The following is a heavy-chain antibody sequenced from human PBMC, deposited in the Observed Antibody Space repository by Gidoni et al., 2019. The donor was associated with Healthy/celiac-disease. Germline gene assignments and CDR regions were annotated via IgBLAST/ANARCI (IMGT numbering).Heavy chain of an antibody. Sequence: EVQLLESGGGLVQPGGSLRLSCAASGFTFSSYAMSWVRQAPGKGLEWVSAISVSGGRKYYADSVKGRFTISRDNSKNTLYLQMNSLRAEDTAVYYCAKWSISSGAPDAFDIWGQGTMVTVSS. CDR3: AKWSISSGAPDAFDI. CDR1: GFTFSSYA. J-gene: IGHJ3*02. V-gene: IGHV3-23*01. CDR2: ISVSGGRK. D-gene: IGHD3-22*01.